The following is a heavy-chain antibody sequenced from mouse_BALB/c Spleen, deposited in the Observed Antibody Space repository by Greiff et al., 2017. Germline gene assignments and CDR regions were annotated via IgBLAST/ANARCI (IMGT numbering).Heavy chain of an antibody. J-gene: IGHJ3*01. V-gene: IGHV5-6*02. CDR2: ISSGGSYT. Sequence: EVKLVESGGDLVKPGGSLKLSCAASGFTFSSYGMSWVRQTPDKRLEWVATISSGGSYTYYPDSVKGRFTISRDNAKNTLYLQMSSLKSEDTAMYYCATLGTAWSAYWGQGTLVTVSA. CDR3: ATLGTAWSAY. CDR1: GFTFSSYG. D-gene: IGHD4-1*01.